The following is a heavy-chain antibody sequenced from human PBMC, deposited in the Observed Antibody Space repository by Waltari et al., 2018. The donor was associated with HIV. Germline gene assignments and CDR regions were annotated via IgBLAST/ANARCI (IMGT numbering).Heavy chain of an antibody. CDR3: ARGGWLLGAFDI. CDR2: INSDGSST. J-gene: IGHJ3*02. D-gene: IGHD2-15*01. V-gene: IGHV3-74*01. Sequence: EVQLVESGGGLVQPGGSLRLSCAATGFTFSSYWRHWVRQAPGKGLVWVSRINSDGSSTSYADSLKGRFTISRDNAKNTLYLQMNSLRAEDTAVYYCARGGWLLGAFDIWGQGTMVTVSS. CDR1: GFTFSSYW.